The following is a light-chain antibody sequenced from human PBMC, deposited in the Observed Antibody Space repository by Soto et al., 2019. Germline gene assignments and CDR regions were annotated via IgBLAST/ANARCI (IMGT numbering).Light chain of an antibody. V-gene: IGLV2-14*01. CDR1: SSDVGGYGY. CDR2: EVT. J-gene: IGLJ1*01. CDR3: TSYTNTSLLRTV. Sequence: SALTQPASVSGSPGQSITISCTGSSSDVGGYGYVSWYQQHPGKAPKLIIYEVTKRPPGVSRRFSGSKSVNTASLTISGLQADDEAAYYCTSYTNTSLLRTVFGTGTKVTVL.